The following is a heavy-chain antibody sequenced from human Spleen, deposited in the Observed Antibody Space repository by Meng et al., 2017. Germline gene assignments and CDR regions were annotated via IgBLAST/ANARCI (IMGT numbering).Heavy chain of an antibody. CDR1: GFPFSSYT. D-gene: IGHD4-17*01. CDR2: IGSSRGDV. CDR3: ARDYGDFTFYGMDV. Sequence: GESLKISCVASGFPFSSYTMNWVRQAPGKGLEWVSSIGSSRGDVYYADSVKGRFTISRDNAKSSLYLQMNSLRAEDTAVFYCARDYGDFTFYGMDVWGQGTTVTVSS. J-gene: IGHJ6*02. V-gene: IGHV3-21*01.